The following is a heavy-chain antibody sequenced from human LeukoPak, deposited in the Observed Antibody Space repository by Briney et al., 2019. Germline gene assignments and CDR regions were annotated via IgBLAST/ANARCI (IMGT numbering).Heavy chain of an antibody. V-gene: IGHV1-18*04. CDR2: ISAYNGNT. J-gene: IGHJ5*02. CDR3: ARDRTPYYDYAHGVFDP. Sequence: ASVKVSCKTSGYTVTSYYIHWVRRAPGQGLEWMGWISAYNGNTNYAQKLQGRVTMTTDTSTSTAYMELRSLRSDDTAVYYCARDRTPYYDYAHGVFDPWGQGTLVTVSS. CDR1: GYTVTSYY. D-gene: IGHD3-16*01.